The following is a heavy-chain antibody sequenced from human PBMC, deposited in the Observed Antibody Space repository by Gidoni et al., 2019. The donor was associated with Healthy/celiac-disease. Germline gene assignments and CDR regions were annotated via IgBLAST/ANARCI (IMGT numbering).Heavy chain of an antibody. CDR1: GFPFSSYG. CDR2: RWYDGSNK. CDR3: ARVHPKYYDSSGPLDY. V-gene: IGHV3-33*01. Sequence: QVQLVESVGGVVQPGRSLRLSCAASGFPFSSYGMLWVRQAPGKGLEWVAVRWYDGSNKYYADSVKGRFTISRDNSKNTLYLQMNSLRAEDTAVYYCARVHPKYYDSSGPLDYWGQGTLVTVSS. D-gene: IGHD3-22*01. J-gene: IGHJ4*02.